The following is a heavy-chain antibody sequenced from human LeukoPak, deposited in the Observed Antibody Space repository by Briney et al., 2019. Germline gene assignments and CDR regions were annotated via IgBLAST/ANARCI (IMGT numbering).Heavy chain of an antibody. Sequence: GGSLRLSCAVSGFTVSSNYMSWVRQAPGKGLEWVSVLYNGGNTYYADSVKGRFTASRDNSKNTLYLQMNSLRAEDTAVYYCARYDGGSGPFDYWGQGTLVTVSS. CDR1: GFTVSSNY. CDR3: ARYDGGSGPFDY. CDR2: LYNGGNT. V-gene: IGHV3-53*01. J-gene: IGHJ4*02. D-gene: IGHD3-10*01.